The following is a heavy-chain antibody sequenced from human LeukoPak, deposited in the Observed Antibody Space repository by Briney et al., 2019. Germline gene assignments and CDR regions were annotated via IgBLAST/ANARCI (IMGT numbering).Heavy chain of an antibody. V-gene: IGHV4-61*02. CDR2: IYTSGST. J-gene: IGHJ3*02. D-gene: IGHD3-22*01. Sequence: SQTLSLTCTVSGGSISSGSYYWSWIRQPAGKGLEWIGRIYTSGSTSYNPSLKSRVTISVDTSKNQFSLKLSSVTAADTAVYYCARDHDPYYYDSSGYAFDIWGQGTMVTVSS. CDR3: ARDHDPYYYDSSGYAFDI. CDR1: GGSISSGSYY.